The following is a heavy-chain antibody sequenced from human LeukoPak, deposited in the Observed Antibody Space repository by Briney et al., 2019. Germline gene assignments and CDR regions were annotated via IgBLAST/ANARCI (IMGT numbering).Heavy chain of an antibody. V-gene: IGHV3-23*01. Sequence: GGSLRLSCAASGFTFSSYAMSWVRQAPGKGLEWVSAISGSGGSTYYADSVKGRFTISRDNSKNTLYLQMNSLRAEDTAVYYCGNFGDSRGDFDYWGQGTLVTVSS. J-gene: IGHJ4*02. CDR2: ISGSGGST. D-gene: IGHD6-13*01. CDR3: GNFGDSRGDFDY. CDR1: GFTFSSYA.